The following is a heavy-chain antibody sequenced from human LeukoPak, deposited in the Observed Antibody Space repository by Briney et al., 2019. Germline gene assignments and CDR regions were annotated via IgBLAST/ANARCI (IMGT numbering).Heavy chain of an antibody. Sequence: SETLSLTCAVYGGSFSGYYWSWIRQPPGKGLEWIGEINHSGSTNYNPSLKSRVTISVDPSKNQFSLKLSSVTAADTAVYYCARGASLREYSPADYWGQGTLVTVSS. J-gene: IGHJ4*02. D-gene: IGHD1-14*01. CDR1: GGSFSGYY. V-gene: IGHV4-34*01. CDR3: ARGASLREYSPADY. CDR2: INHSGST.